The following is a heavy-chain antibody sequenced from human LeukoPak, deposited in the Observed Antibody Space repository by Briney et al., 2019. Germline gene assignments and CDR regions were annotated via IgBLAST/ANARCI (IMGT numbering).Heavy chain of an antibody. D-gene: IGHD5-12*01. CDR3: VRDGGVSGYDLLDY. CDR1: GFTFSNYW. J-gene: IGHJ4*02. V-gene: IGHV3-7*01. Sequence: GGSLRLSCAASGFTFSNYWMTWVRQAPGKGLEWVAHINQDGSKEYYMDSVKARFTISRDNAKNSLSLQMNSLRAEDTAVYYCVRDGGVSGYDLLDYWGQGTLVTVSS. CDR2: INQDGSKE.